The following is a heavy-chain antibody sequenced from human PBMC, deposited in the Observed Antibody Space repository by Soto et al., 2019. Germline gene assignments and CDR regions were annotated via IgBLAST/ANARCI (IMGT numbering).Heavy chain of an antibody. CDR2: ISPYNGNT. V-gene: IGHV1-18*04. CDR3: ARGAIVVVPAAPPNANFYYFGMDV. CDR1: GYTFTSYG. J-gene: IGHJ6*02. D-gene: IGHD2-2*01. Sequence: ASVKVSCKASGYTFTSYGISWVRQAPGQGLEWMGWISPYNGNTNYAQKLQGRVTMTTDTSTSTAYMELRSLRSDDTAVYYCARGAIVVVPAAPPNANFYYFGMDVWGQGTTVTVSS.